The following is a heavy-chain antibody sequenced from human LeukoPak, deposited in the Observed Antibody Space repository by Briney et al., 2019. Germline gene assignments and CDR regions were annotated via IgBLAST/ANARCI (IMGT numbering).Heavy chain of an antibody. Sequence: PSENLSLTCDVSGCSIDSTKWWNWVRQPPRKGLEWIGEIHHDGRINYNPSLKSRVTLSVAKSKNQFSLRLNSVTAADTAMYYCARSHDHLWGNYPDYWGQGTLVTVSS. D-gene: IGHD3-16*02. J-gene: IGHJ4*02. CDR1: GCSIDSTKW. V-gene: IGHV4/OR15-8*01. CDR3: ARSHDHLWGNYPDY. CDR2: IHHDGRI.